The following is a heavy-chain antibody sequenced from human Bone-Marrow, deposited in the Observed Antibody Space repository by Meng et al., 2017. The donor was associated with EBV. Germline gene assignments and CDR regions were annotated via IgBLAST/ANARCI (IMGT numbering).Heavy chain of an antibody. J-gene: IGHJ4*02. V-gene: IGHV1-69*01. CDR2: FLPTLGAP. Sequence: QEQLVQSAAEVKKPGSSVKVSCKTSGGPFRNYAVSWVRQAPGQGLEWLGGFLPTLGAPNYAQKFHGRVTITADESTSTHYMDLSSLRSDDTAVYYCASESGRGYTPDYWGQGTLVTVSS. CDR1: GGPFRNYA. CDR3: ASESGRGYTPDY. D-gene: IGHD3-10*01.